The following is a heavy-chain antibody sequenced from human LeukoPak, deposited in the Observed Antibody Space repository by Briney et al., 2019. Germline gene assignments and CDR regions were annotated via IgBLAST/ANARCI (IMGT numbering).Heavy chain of an antibody. J-gene: IGHJ6*03. D-gene: IGHD1-1*01. V-gene: IGHV4-61*02. CDR1: GYSISSGYY. CDR2: IYTSGST. CDR3: ARGMKRGNAGTTGYYYYYMDV. Sequence: SETLSLTCTVSGYSISSGYYWGWIRQPAGKGLEWIGRIYTSGSTNYNPSLKSRVTISVDTSKNQFSLKLSSVTAADTAVYYCARGMKRGNAGTTGYYYYYMDVWGKGTTVTVSS.